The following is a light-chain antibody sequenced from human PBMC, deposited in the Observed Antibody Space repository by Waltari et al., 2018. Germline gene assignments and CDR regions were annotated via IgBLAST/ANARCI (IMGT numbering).Light chain of an antibody. V-gene: IGKV3-20*01. Sequence: EIVLTQSPDTLSLSPRERATLSCRASQSVSSSLAWYQQKPGQAPRRLFYGASKRATGIPDRFSCSGSGTDFTLTISRLEPEDFVVYYCLQYLSSPHTFGQGTKLEIK. CDR2: GAS. CDR3: LQYLSSPHT. CDR1: QSVSSS. J-gene: IGKJ2*01.